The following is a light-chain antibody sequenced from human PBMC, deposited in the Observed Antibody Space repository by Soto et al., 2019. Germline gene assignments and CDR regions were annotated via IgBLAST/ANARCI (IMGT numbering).Light chain of an antibody. V-gene: IGLV2-14*01. J-gene: IGLJ1*01. CDR3: SSYTSTSTPYV. CDR1: SNDVGVYNY. Sequence: QSARTQPASVSGSPGQSITISCTGTSNDVGVYNYVSWYQHHSGKAPKLIIYEVSNRPLGVSDRFSGSKSGKTASLTISGLQAEDEADYYCSSYTSTSTPYVFGSGTKVTVL. CDR2: EVS.